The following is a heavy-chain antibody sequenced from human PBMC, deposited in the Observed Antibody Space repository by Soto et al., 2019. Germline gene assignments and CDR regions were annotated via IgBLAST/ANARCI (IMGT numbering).Heavy chain of an antibody. V-gene: IGHV2-26*01. D-gene: IGHD4-4*01. Sequence: QVTLKESDPVLVKPTATLTLTCTVSGFSRSNARMGVSWIRQPPGKALEWLAHIFSNDEKSYSTSLKSRLTISKDTAKSHVVLTMTNMDPVDTATYYCARRRDGYSYNWFDPWGQGTLVTVSS. CDR3: ARRRDGYSYNWFDP. J-gene: IGHJ5*02. CDR1: GFSRSNARMG. CDR2: IFSNDEK.